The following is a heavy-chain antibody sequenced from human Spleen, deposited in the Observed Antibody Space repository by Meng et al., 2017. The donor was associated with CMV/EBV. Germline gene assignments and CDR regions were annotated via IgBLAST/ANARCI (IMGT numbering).Heavy chain of an antibody. CDR3: ARDHSSSWYTFDY. V-gene: IGHV4-59*01. D-gene: IGHD6-13*01. J-gene: IGHJ4*02. Sequence: SETLSLTCIVSGGSINNYYWSWIRQSPGKGLEWIGYIYDSGNTKYNPSLKSRVTISVDTSRNQFSLKLSSVTAADTAVYYCARDHSSSWYTFDYWGQGTVVTVSS. CDR2: IYDSGNT. CDR1: GGSINNYY.